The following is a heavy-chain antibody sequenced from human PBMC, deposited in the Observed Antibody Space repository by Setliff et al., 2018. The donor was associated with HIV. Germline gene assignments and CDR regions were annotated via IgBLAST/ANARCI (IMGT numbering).Heavy chain of an antibody. V-gene: IGHV4-34*01. D-gene: IGHD2-15*01. CDR3: ARGYGGGYYFDY. CDR2: INHSGGA. J-gene: IGHJ4*02. CDR1: GGSFSGYH. Sequence: SETLSLTCAVYGGSFSGYHWTWIRQPPGKGLEWIGEINHSGGANYNPSLKRRVTMSADTSKNQIFLRLTTVTAADTAVYYCARGYGGGYYFDYWGQGTLVTVSS.